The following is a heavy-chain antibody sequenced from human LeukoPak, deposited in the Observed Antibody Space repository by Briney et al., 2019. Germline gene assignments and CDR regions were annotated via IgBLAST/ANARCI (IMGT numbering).Heavy chain of an antibody. J-gene: IGHJ4*02. D-gene: IGHD2-15*01. CDR2: IYYSGST. CDR1: GGSISSSSYY. Sequence: PSETLSLTCTVSGGSISSSSYYWGWIRQPPGKGLEWIGSIYYSGSTYYNPSLKSRVTISVDTSKNQFSLKLSSVTAADTAVYYCARDSEAEGAYWGQGTLVTVSS. CDR3: ARDSEAEGAY. V-gene: IGHV4-39*07.